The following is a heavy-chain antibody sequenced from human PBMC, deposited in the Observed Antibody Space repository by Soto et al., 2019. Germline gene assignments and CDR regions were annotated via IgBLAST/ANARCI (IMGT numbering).Heavy chain of an antibody. CDR1: GFTFSRYV. Sequence: EVQLLESGGGLVQPGGSLRLSCVASGFTFSRYVMSWVRQAPGKGLEWVSTINSNGDSTYYADSVKGRFTISRDNSRNAMYLQMNSMKAEDTGVYYCARVPDLDYCSRTSCLYYCVYWGQGALVAVSS. J-gene: IGHJ4*02. CDR2: INSNGDST. D-gene: IGHD2-2*01. V-gene: IGHV3-23*01. CDR3: ARVPDLDYCSRTSCLYYCVY.